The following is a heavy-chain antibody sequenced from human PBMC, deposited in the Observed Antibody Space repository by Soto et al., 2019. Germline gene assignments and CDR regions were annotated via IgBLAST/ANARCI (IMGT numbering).Heavy chain of an antibody. CDR1: GFTFSSYS. Sequence: GGSLRLSCAASGFTFSSYSMNWVRQAPGKGLEWVSYISSSSSTIYYADSVKGRFTISRDNAKNSLYLQMNSLRAEDTAVYYCARERVTVTIRSHYYYYYMDVWGKGTTVTVSS. V-gene: IGHV3-48*01. D-gene: IGHD4-17*01. CDR2: ISSSSSTI. CDR3: ARERVTVTIRSHYYYYYMDV. J-gene: IGHJ6*03.